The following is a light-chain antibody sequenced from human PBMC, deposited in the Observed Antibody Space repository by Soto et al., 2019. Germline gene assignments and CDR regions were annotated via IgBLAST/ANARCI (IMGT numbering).Light chain of an antibody. J-gene: IGLJ1*01. CDR3: CSYAGVYTFV. V-gene: IGLV2-11*01. CDR2: DVS. Sequence: SALTQPRSVSGSPGQSVTISCTGTSSDVGGYQYVSWYQQRPGKVPILMIYDVSKRPSGVPDRFSGSKSGITASLTISGLQAEDEADYYCCSYAGVYTFVFGSGTKVTVL. CDR1: SSDVGGYQY.